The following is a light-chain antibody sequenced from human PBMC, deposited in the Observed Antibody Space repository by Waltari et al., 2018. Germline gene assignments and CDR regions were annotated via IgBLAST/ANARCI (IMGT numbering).Light chain of an antibody. CDR3: CSYAGSYFYV. J-gene: IGLJ1*01. CDR1: SSDVGGYNY. Sequence: QSALTQPRSVSGSPGQSVTISCTGTSSDVGGYNYVPWYQQHPGKAPKLMIYDVSKRPSGVPDRFSGSTSGNAASLTISGLQAEDEADYYCCSYAGSYFYVFGTGTKVTVL. CDR2: DVS. V-gene: IGLV2-11*01.